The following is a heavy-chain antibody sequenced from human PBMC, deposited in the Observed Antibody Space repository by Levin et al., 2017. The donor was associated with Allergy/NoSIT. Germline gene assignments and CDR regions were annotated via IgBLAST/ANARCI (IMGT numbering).Heavy chain of an antibody. CDR3: AKDRSSTFFDY. J-gene: IGHJ4*02. V-gene: IGHV3-30*18. Sequence: GESLKISCAASGFTFSSYGMHWVRQAPGKGLEWVAVISYDGSNKYYADSVKGRFTISRDNSKNTLYLQMNSLRAEDTAVYYCAKDRSSTFFDYWGQGTLVTVSS. CDR1: GFTFSSYG. CDR2: ISYDGSNK.